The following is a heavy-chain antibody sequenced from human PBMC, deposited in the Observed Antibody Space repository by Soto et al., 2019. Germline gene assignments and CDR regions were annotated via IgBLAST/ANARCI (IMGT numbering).Heavy chain of an antibody. D-gene: IGHD2-15*01. V-gene: IGHV1-69*01. CDR1: GGTFSSSA. CDR2: IIPSFDIT. CDR3: ARDSIVAVVAGVGNGRYYYGMAV. J-gene: IGHJ6*02. Sequence: QEQLVQSGAEVKKPGSSVKVSCKAFGGTFSSSAISWVRQAPGQGLEWMGGIIPSFDITNYAQKFQGRVKMHANASTSTVYMGLGSLRPEDTAVYYCARDSIVAVVAGVGNGRYYYGMAVWGQGTTVTVS.